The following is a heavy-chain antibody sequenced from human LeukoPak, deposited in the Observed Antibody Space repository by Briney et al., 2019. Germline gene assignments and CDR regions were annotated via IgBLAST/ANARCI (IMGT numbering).Heavy chain of an antibody. Sequence: SVKVSCKASGGTFSSYAISWVRQAPGQGLEWMGGIIPIFGTANYAQKFQGRVAITADESTSTAYMELSSLRSEDTAVYYCASDEIVVVPAAIVYYYYGMDVWGQGTTVTVSS. V-gene: IGHV1-69*13. CDR1: GGTFSSYA. CDR2: IIPIFGTA. J-gene: IGHJ6*02. CDR3: ASDEIVVVPAAIVYYYYGMDV. D-gene: IGHD2-2*01.